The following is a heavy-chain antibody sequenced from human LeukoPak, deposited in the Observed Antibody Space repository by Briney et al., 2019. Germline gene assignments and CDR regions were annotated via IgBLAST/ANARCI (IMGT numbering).Heavy chain of an antibody. V-gene: IGHV4-59*01. Sequence: SETLSLTCAVSGGSISSYYWSWIRQPPGKGLEWIGYIYYSGSTNYNPSLKSRVTISVDTSKKQFSLKLSSVTAADTAVYYCARGSPYYYDSSGYYNFDYWGQGTLATVSS. CDR2: IYYSGST. J-gene: IGHJ4*02. CDR3: ARGSPYYYDSSGYYNFDY. CDR1: GGSISSYY. D-gene: IGHD3-22*01.